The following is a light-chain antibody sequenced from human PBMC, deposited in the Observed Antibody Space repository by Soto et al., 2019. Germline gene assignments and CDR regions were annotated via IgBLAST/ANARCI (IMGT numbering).Light chain of an antibody. V-gene: IGLV2-14*01. CDR3: AAWDDSLNGPV. CDR2: KDN. CDR1: RSDIGGSTY. J-gene: IGLJ3*02. Sequence: QSALTQPASVSGSPGQSITISCTGIRSDIGGSTYVSWYQQHPGQAPKLIIYKDNNRPSGVSNRFSGSKSGNTASLTISGLQSEDEADYYCAAWDDSLNGPVFGGGTKVTVL.